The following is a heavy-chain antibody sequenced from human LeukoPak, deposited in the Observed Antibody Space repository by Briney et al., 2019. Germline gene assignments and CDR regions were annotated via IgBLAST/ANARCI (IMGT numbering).Heavy chain of an antibody. V-gene: IGHV1-2*02. J-gene: IGHJ6*02. Sequence: VQVSCKASGYTFTGYYMHWVRQATGQGLEWMGWINPNIGGTKYAQKTQGRVTMTRDTSISTAYMELSRLRSDDTAVYYCARDICGDYAGMDVWGQGTTVTVSS. CDR1: GYTFTGYY. CDR2: INPNIGGT. D-gene: IGHD2-2*01. CDR3: ARDICGDYAGMDV.